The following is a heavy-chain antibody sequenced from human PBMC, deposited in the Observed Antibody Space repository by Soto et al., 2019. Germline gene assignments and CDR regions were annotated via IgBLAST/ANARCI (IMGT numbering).Heavy chain of an antibody. CDR1: GYTFTTYG. J-gene: IGHJ5*02. D-gene: IGHD2-2*01. V-gene: IGHV1-18*04. CDR3: ARASLIGSSTSWEFDP. CDR2: INAYNGNT. Sequence: ASVKVSCKASGYTFTTYGISWVRQASGQGLEWMGWINAYNGNTNYAQKLQGRVTMTTDTSTSTAYMELRSLRSDDTAVYYCARASLIGSSTSWEFDPWGQGTLVTVSS.